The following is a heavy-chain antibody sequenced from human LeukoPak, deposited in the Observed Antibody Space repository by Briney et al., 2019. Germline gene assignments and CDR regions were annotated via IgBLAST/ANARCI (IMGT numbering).Heavy chain of an antibody. V-gene: IGHV3-48*03. CDR3: ARWRVVPAATYFDY. J-gene: IGHJ4*02. Sequence: GGSLRLSCAASGFTFSSYEMNWVRQAPGKGLEWVSYISSSGSTIYYADSVKGRFTISRDNAKNSPYLQVNSLRAEDTAVYYCARWRVVPAATYFDYWGQGTLVTVSS. CDR1: GFTFSSYE. D-gene: IGHD2-2*01. CDR2: ISSSGSTI.